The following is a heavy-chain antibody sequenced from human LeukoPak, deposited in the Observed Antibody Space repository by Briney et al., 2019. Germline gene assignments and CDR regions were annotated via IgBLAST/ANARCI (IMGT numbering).Heavy chain of an antibody. V-gene: IGHV4-34*01. CDR1: GGSFSGYY. D-gene: IGHD3-9*01. J-gene: IGHJ6*02. Sequence: ETLSLTCAVYGGSFSGYYWSWIRQPPGKGLEWIGEINHSGSTNYNPSLKSRVTISVDTSKNQFSLKLSSVTAADTAVYYCARDWLRGYYYYYGMDVWGQGTTVTVSS. CDR3: ARDWLRGYYYYYGMDV. CDR2: INHSGST.